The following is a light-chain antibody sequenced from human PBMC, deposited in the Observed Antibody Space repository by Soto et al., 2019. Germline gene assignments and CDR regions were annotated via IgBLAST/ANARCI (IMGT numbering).Light chain of an antibody. V-gene: IGKV3-11*01. CDR1: QSVNND. CDR2: DAS. Sequence: EIVLTQSPATLSLSPGERATLSCRASQSVNNDLAWYQQKPGQAPRLLSYDASSRATDIPARFSGSGSGTDFTLTISSLEPEDFATYYCHQRSNWPLTFGGGTKVEIK. J-gene: IGKJ4*01. CDR3: HQRSNWPLT.